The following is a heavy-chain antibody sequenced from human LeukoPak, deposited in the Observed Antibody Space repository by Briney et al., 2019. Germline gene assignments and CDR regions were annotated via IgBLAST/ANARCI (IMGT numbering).Heavy chain of an antibody. Sequence: SEPLSLTCTSSGGSINGFFCSWIRQSPGKGLEWIGYIHSSGRTNFNPSLKGRVTMSVDTSKNQFSLMVAPVTAADTAVYYCARRPGRGEVGTGFDIWEQGTMVTVSS. CDR2: IHSSGRT. J-gene: IGHJ3*02. D-gene: IGHD1-1*01. V-gene: IGHV4-4*08. CDR3: ARRPGRGEVGTGFDI. CDR1: GGSINGFF.